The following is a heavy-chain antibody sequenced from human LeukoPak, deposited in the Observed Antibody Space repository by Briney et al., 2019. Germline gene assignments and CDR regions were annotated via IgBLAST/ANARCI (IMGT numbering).Heavy chain of an antibody. CDR1: GFSITTYY. D-gene: IGHD1-26*01. V-gene: IGHV4-59*01. J-gene: IGHJ4*02. CDR2: IHSSGSS. CDR3: ARDIREVGESHYFDY. Sequence: PSETLSLTCTVSGFSITTYYWSWIRQSPGNGLEWIGQIHSSGSSTYSPSLKSRVTISLDTSKNQFSLHLSSVTAADTAVYYCARDIREVGESHYFDYWGQGTLVTVTS.